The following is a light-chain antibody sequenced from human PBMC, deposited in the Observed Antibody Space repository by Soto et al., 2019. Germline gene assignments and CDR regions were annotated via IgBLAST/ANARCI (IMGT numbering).Light chain of an antibody. J-gene: IGLJ2*01. V-gene: IGLV2-14*03. CDR2: DVT. Sequence: SALTQPASVSGSPGQSITISCTGTSSDVGGYNLVSWYQHHPGKAPKLMIYDVTRRPSGVSDRFSGSKSGNTASLTISGLQAEDEADYHCSSYTSSTTLVVFGGGTKLTVL. CDR1: SSDVGGYNL. CDR3: SSYTSSTTLVV.